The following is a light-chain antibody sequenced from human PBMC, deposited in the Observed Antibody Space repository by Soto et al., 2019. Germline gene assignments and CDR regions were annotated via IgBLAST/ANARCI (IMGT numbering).Light chain of an antibody. CDR3: SSYTSSSTVA. J-gene: IGLJ3*02. CDR1: SSDVGAYNY. CDR2: DVT. Sequence: QSALTQPASVSGSPGQSVTISCSGSSSDVGAYNYVSWYQRHPGKAPKLMIYDVTNRPSGVSNLFSGSKAGNTASLTISGLQAEDEADYFCSSYTSSSTVAFGGGTKLTVL. V-gene: IGLV2-14*01.